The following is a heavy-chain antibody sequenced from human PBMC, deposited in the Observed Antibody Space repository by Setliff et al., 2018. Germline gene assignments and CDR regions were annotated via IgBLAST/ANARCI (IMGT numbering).Heavy chain of an antibody. CDR2: INPNSGGT. CDR1: GYTFTGYY. CDR3: ARGVCTNGVCYENWFDP. J-gene: IGHJ5*02. D-gene: IGHD2-8*01. Sequence: ASVKVSCKASGYTFTGYYMHWVRQAPGQGLEWMGWINPNSGGTNYAQKFQGWVTMTRDTSIRTAYMELSRLRSDDTAVYYCARGVCTNGVCYENWFDPWGQGTLVTVSS. V-gene: IGHV1-2*04.